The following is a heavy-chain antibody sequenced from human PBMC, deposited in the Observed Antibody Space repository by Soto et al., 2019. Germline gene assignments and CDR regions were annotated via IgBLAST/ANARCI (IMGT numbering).Heavy chain of an antibody. D-gene: IGHD4-17*01. CDR2: IYYSGST. CDR1: GGSISSYY. V-gene: IGHV4-59*01. J-gene: IGHJ3*02. Sequence: PSETLSLTCTVSGGSISSYYWSWIRQPPGKGLEWIGYIYYSGSTNYNHSLKSRVTISVDTSKNQFSLKLSSVTAADTAVYYCARMRARYGDYLVDAFDIWGQGTMVTVSS. CDR3: ARMRARYGDYLVDAFDI.